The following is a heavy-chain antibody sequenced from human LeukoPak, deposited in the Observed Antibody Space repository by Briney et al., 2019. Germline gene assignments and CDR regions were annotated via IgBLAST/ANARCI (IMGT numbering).Heavy chain of an antibody. CDR2: ISYDGSNK. J-gene: IGHJ3*02. V-gene: IGHV3-30*04. CDR1: GFTFSSYA. Sequence: PGGSLRLSCAASGFTFSSYAMHWVRQAPGKGLEWVAVISYDGSNKYYADSVKGRFTISRDNSKNTLYLQMNSLRAEDTAVYYCAKGYYDFWSGSQAFDIWGQGTMVTVSS. D-gene: IGHD3-3*01. CDR3: AKGYYDFWSGSQAFDI.